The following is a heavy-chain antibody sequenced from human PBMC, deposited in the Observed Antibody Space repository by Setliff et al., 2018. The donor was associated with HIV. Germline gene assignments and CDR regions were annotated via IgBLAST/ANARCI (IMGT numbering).Heavy chain of an antibody. CDR1: GDSLNKFY. Sequence: SETLSLTCPVSGDSLNKFYWNWIRQPAGKGLEWIGHIDTSGSIEYSPSLRSRVTMSVEMSKNQISLRLSSVTAADTAVYYCAGSHSAFITTDGTVGLFFKSWGQGTQVTVSS. V-gene: IGHV4-4*07. CDR3: AGSHSAFITTDGTVGLFFKS. J-gene: IGHJ4*02. D-gene: IGHD3-10*01. CDR2: IDTSGSI.